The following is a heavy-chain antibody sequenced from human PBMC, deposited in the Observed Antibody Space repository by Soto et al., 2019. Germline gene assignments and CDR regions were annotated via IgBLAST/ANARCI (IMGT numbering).Heavy chain of an antibody. V-gene: IGHV3-48*01. Sequence: EVQLVESGGDLVQPGGSLRLSCAASGFTFSSYSMNWVRQAPGKGLEWVSYISSNSGTMYYADSVKGRFTISRDNAKNSLYLQMNSLRAEDTAGYYCARDRFYYGSSGYYYFDYWGQGTLVTVSS. CDR3: ARDRFYYGSSGYYYFDY. CDR1: GFTFSSYS. CDR2: ISSNSGTM. D-gene: IGHD3-22*01. J-gene: IGHJ4*02.